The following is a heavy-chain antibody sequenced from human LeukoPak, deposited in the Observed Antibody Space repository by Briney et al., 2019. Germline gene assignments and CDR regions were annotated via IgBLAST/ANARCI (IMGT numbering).Heavy chain of an antibody. D-gene: IGHD3-10*01. CDR1: GGSISSYY. Sequence: SETLSLTCTVSGGSISSYYWSWIRQPPGKGLEWIGYIYYSGSTNYNPSLKSRVTISVDTSKNQFSLKLSSVTAADTAVYYCAREVYGSGSSFDYWGQGTLVTVSS. CDR3: AREVYGSGSSFDY. V-gene: IGHV4-59*01. J-gene: IGHJ4*02. CDR2: IYYSGST.